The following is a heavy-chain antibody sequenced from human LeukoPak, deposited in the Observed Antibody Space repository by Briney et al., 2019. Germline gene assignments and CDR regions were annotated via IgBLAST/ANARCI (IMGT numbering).Heavy chain of an antibody. J-gene: IGHJ4*02. CDR3: AREGDLVVVITWYFDY. V-gene: IGHV3-30*01. CDR2: ISYDGSNK. D-gene: IGHD3-22*01. CDR1: GFTFSSYA. Sequence: PGGSLRLSCAASGFTFSSYAMHWVRQAPGKGLEWVAVISYDGSNKYYADSVKGRFTISRDNSKNTQYLQMNSLRAEDTAVYYCAREGDLVVVITWYFDYWGQGTLVTVSS.